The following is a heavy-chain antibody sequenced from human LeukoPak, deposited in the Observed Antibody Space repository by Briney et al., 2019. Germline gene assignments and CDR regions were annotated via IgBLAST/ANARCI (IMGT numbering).Heavy chain of an antibody. CDR2: IYHSGTT. Sequence: SKTLSLTCTVSGGSITSYFWTWIRQPPGKGLEWIGYIYHSGTTNYNPSLKSRVSISVDTSKNQFSLKLSSVTAADTAVYYCAQKAPYSPGYSQQWGQGTLVTVSS. V-gene: IGHV4-59*01. CDR1: GGSITSYF. CDR3: AQKAPYSPGYSQQ. D-gene: IGHD2-15*01. J-gene: IGHJ1*01.